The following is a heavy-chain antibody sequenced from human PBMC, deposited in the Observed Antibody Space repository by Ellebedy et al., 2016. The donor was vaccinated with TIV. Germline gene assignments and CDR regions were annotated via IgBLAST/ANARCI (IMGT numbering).Heavy chain of an antibody. CDR1: GFTFNIYA. J-gene: IGHJ4*02. Sequence: GESLKISCSASGFTFNIYAMSWVRQAPGKGPEWVANIKQDGIDKYYVDSVKGRFTISRDNAKNSLYLQMNSLRAEDTAVSYCAIRGRYWGQGTLVTVSS. V-gene: IGHV3-7*01. CDR2: IKQDGIDK. CDR3: AIRGRY. D-gene: IGHD3-10*01.